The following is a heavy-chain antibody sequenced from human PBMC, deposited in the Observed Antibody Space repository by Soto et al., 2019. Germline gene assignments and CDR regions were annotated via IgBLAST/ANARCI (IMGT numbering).Heavy chain of an antibody. J-gene: IGHJ5*02. CDR2: INPSGGST. D-gene: IGHD6-13*01. CDR3: AREIKEYSSSSSGFDP. V-gene: IGHV1-46*01. CDR1: GYTFTSYY. Sequence: GASVKVSCKASGYTFTSYYMHWVRQAPGQGLEWMGIINPSGGSTSYAQKFQGGVTMTRDTSTSTVYMELSSLRSEDTAVYYCAREIKEYSSSSSGFDPWGQGTLVTVSS.